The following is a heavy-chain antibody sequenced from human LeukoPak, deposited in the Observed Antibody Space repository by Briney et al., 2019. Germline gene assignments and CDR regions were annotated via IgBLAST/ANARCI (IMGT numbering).Heavy chain of an antibody. CDR3: ASRYYDFWSGYYGTIDY. CDR1: GGSISSYY. CDR2: IYYSGST. V-gene: IGHV4-59*08. J-gene: IGHJ4*02. Sequence: SETLSLTCTVSGGSISSYYWIWIRQPPGKGLEWIGYIYYSGSTNYNPSLKSRVTISVDTSKNQFSLKLSSVTAADTAVYYCASRYYDFWSGYYGTIDYWGQGTLVTVSS. D-gene: IGHD3-3*01.